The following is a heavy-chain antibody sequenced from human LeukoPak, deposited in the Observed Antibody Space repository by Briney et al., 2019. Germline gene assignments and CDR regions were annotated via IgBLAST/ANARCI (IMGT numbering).Heavy chain of an antibody. V-gene: IGHV3-48*03. CDR1: GFTFSSYE. D-gene: IGHD3-16*01. Sequence: GGSLRLSCAASGFTFSSYEMNWVRQAPGKGLEWVSYISSSGSTIYYADSVKGRFTISRDNAKNSLYLQMNSLRAEDTAVYYCARGSLLGELDYWGQGTLVTVSS. CDR3: ARGSLLGELDY. J-gene: IGHJ4*02. CDR2: ISSSGSTI.